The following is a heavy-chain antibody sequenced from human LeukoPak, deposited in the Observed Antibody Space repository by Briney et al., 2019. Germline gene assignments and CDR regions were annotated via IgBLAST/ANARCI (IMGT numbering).Heavy chain of an antibody. Sequence: ASVKVSCKASGYTFTSYGISWVRQAPGQGLEWMGWISAYNGNTNYAQKLQGRVTMTTDTSTSTAYMELRSLRSDDTAVYYCARVVYLNGYYYYMDVWGKGTTVTVSS. D-gene: IGHD1-1*01. CDR2: ISAYNGNT. CDR3: ARVVYLNGYYYYMDV. CDR1: GYTFTSYG. V-gene: IGHV1-18*01. J-gene: IGHJ6*03.